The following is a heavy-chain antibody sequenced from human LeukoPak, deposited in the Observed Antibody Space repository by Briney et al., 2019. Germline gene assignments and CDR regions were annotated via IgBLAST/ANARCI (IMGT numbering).Heavy chain of an antibody. CDR2: IFYRGTT. D-gene: IGHD3-9*01. CDR1: GGSISSGTHY. J-gene: IGHJ5*02. V-gene: IGHV4-39*01. Sequence: SETLSLTCTVSGGSISSGTHYWGWVRQPPGKGLEWIGSIFYRGTTFYSPSLKSRVTVSIDTSKNQFSLKLNSVTAADTAVYYCARHDYDLLTGYTINWFDPCGQGTLVTVSS. CDR3: ARHDYDLLTGYTINWFDP.